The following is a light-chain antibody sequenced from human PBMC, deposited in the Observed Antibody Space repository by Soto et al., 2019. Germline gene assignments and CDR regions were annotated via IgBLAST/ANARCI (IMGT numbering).Light chain of an antibody. CDR3: QQYNSYSWT. V-gene: IGKV1-5*01. J-gene: IGKJ1*01. CDR2: DAS. Sequence: DIQMTQSPSFLYASVGDKVTITCRATESVSKWLAWYPEKPGNPPRPLIYDASTLVRGVPSRFSGSGSGREFSLTTSSLQADDFASYYCQQYNSYSWTCGQGTQVEMK. CDR1: ESVSKW.